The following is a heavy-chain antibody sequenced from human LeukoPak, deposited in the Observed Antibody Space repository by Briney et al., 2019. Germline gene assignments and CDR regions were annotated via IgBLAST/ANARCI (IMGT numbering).Heavy chain of an antibody. CDR1: GFTFSSYS. J-gene: IGHJ4*02. D-gene: IGHD6-19*01. CDR2: ISSSSSST. CDR3: ARAVAGPFDY. V-gene: IGHV3-21*01. Sequence: PGGSLRLSCAASGFTFSSYSMSWVRQAPGKGLEWVSSISSSSSSTNYADSVQGRFTISRDNAKNSLYLQMNSLRAEDTAVYYCARAVAGPFDYWGQGTLVTVSS.